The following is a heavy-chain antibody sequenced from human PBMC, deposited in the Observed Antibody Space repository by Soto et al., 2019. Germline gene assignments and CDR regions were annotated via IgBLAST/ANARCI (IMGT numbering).Heavy chain of an antibody. V-gene: IGHV3-23*01. D-gene: IGHD2-2*01. Sequence: PGGSLRLSCAASGFTFSSYAMSWVRQAPGKGLEWVSAISGSGGITYYADSVKGRFTISRDNSKNTLYLQMNSLRAEDTAVYYCAKDKRGKDIVVVPAANIIALRKKYYYYYYMDVCGKRTTVTVSS. J-gene: IGHJ6*03. CDR3: AKDKRGKDIVVVPAANIIALRKKYYYYYYMDV. CDR2: ISGSGGIT. CDR1: GFTFSSYA.